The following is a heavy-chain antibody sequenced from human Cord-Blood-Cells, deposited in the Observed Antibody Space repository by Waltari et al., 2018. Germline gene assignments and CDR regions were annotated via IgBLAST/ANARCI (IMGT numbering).Heavy chain of an antibody. CDR1: GGSFSGYY. V-gene: IGHV4-34*01. CDR2: INHSGST. J-gene: IGHJ4*02. CDR3: ARGQGRSYYGSGSYYY. D-gene: IGHD3-10*01. Sequence: QVQLQQWGAGLLKPSETLSLTCAVYGGSFSGYYWTWIRQPPGKGLEWSGEINHSGSTNYNPSLKSRVTISVDTSKNQFSLKLSSVTAADTAVYYCARGQGRSYYGSGSYYYWGQGTLVTVSS.